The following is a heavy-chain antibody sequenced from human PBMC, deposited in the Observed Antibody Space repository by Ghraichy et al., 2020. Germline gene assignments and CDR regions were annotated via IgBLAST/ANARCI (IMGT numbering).Heavy chain of an antibody. V-gene: IGHV3-11*01. Sequence: LTCAASGFTFSDYYMSWIRQAPGKGLEWVSYISGSGSIIYYADSVKGRFTISRDNAKNSLYLQMNSLRAEDTAVYYCARNLVVVMVDYWGQGALVTVSS. CDR2: ISGSGSII. CDR3: ARNLVVVMVDY. CDR1: GFTFSDYY. D-gene: IGHD2-15*01. J-gene: IGHJ4*02.